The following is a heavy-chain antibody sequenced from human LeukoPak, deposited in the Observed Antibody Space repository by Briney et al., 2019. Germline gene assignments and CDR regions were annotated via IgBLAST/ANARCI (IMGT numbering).Heavy chain of an antibody. CDR2: IKEDGSEK. V-gene: IGHV3-7*04. CDR3: ARARIDH. Sequence: GGSLRLSCAASGFTFSSHWMTWVRQAPGKGLEWVANIKEDGSEKYYVDSVEGRFTISRDNAKNSLYLQMSSLRAEDTAVYYCARARIDHWGQGTLVTVSS. CDR1: GFTFSSHW. J-gene: IGHJ4*02.